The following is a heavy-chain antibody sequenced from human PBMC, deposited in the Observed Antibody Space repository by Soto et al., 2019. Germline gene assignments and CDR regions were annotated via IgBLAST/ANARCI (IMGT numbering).Heavy chain of an antibody. V-gene: IGHV3-48*01. D-gene: IGHD7-27*01. J-gene: IGHJ6*03. CDR3: ARDLGMTQGIMDV. CDR1: GFTFSSYS. Sequence: HPGGSLRLSCAASGFTFSSYSMNWVRQAPGKGLEWVSYISSSSSTIYYADSVKGRFTISRDNAKNSLYLQMNSLRAEDTAVYYCARDLGMTQGIMDVWGKGTTVTVSS. CDR2: ISSSSSTI.